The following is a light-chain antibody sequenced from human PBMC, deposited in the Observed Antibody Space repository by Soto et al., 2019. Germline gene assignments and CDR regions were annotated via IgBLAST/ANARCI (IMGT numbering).Light chain of an antibody. V-gene: IGKV1-5*03. CDR2: KAS. J-gene: IGKJ1*01. Sequence: DIQMTQSPSTLSASVGDRVTITCRASQIINNRLAWYQQQPGKAPHLLIYKASTSESGVPSRFSGSGSGTEFTLTSSSLLPDDFATYYCQQYNGYSRTFGQGTKVEVK. CDR3: QQYNGYSRT. CDR1: QIINNR.